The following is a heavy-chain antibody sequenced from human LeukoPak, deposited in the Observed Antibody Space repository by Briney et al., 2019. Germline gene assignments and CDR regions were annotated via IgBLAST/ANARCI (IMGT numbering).Heavy chain of an antibody. J-gene: IGHJ6*02. D-gene: IGHD5-18*01. CDR1: GFTVSSNY. Sequence: GGSLRLSCAASGFTVSSNYMSWVRQAPGKGLEWVSVIYSGGSTYYADSVKGRFTISRDNSKNTLYLQMNSLRAEDTAVYYCARDCGIQLWLRSSCYYYGMDVWGQGTTVTVS. V-gene: IGHV3-53*01. CDR2: IYSGGST. CDR3: ARDCGIQLWLRSSCYYYGMDV.